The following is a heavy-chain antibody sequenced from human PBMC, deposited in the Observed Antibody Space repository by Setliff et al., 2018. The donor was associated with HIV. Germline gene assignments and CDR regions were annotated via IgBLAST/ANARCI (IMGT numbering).Heavy chain of an antibody. J-gene: IGHJ4*02. CDR2: IYSIETT. Sequence: SETLSLTCTVSGGSFSSGNYYWSWIRQPAGKGLEWIGHIYSIETTNYNPSLKSRVTISVDTSKNQFSLKLRSLTAADTAVYYCAREDKYGYSSSWYNYWGQGALVTVSS. D-gene: IGHD6-13*01. CDR3: AREDKYGYSSSWYNY. CDR1: GGSFSSGNYY. V-gene: IGHV4-61*09.